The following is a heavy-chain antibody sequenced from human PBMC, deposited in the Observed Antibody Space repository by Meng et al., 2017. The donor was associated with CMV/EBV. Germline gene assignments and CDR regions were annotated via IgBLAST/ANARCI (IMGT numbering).Heavy chain of an antibody. V-gene: IGHV1-69*05. J-gene: IGHJ4*02. D-gene: IGHD1-1*01. CDR1: GYTFTGYY. Sequence: SVKVSCKASGYTFTGYYMHWVRQAPGQGLEWMGGIIPIFGTANYARKFQGRVTITTDESTTTAYMELSSLRADDTAVYYCAREGVVGTTIYFDYWGQGTLVTVSS. CDR3: AREGVVGTTIYFDY. CDR2: IIPIFGTA.